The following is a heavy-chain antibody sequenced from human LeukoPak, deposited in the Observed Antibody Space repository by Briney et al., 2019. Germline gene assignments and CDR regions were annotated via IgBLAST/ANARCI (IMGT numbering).Heavy chain of an antibody. D-gene: IGHD6-19*01. V-gene: IGHV3-23*01. Sequence: GGSLRLSCAASGFTFSSYAMSWVRQAPGKGLEWVSAISGSGGSTYYADSVKGRFTISRDNSKNTLYLQMNSLRAEDTAVYYCARGPYSSGWYRGTLDYWGQGTLVTVSS. CDR1: GFTFSSYA. J-gene: IGHJ4*02. CDR2: ISGSGGST. CDR3: ARGPYSSGWYRGTLDY.